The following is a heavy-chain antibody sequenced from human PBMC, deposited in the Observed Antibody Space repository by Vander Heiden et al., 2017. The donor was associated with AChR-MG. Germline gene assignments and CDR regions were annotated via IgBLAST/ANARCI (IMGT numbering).Heavy chain of an antibody. CDR3: ARVAPAAIRDYYYYYGMDV. Sequence: EVQLVESGGGLVQPGGSLSISCAASGFTFSSDWMSWVRQAPGRGLEWVANIKQDGSEKYYVDSVKGRFTISRDNAKNSLYLQMNSLRAEDTAVYYCARVAPAAIRDYYYYYGMDVWGQGTTVTVSS. CDR1: GFTFSSDW. V-gene: IGHV3-7*01. CDR2: IKQDGSEK. D-gene: IGHD2-2*02. J-gene: IGHJ6*02.